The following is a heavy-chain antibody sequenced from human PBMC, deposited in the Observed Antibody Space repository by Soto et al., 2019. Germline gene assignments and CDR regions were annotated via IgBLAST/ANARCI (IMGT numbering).Heavy chain of an antibody. Sequence: QVQLVESGGGVVQPGTSLTLSCVTTGFSFSDFAMHWVRQAPGRGLEWVAVISGDGRVSFYADSVMGQFTISRDNSKNTVYLQLRYLTGEDTAIYYYVKEQSSNYVYWYGMDVWGQGTTVAVSS. V-gene: IGHV3-30*18. D-gene: IGHD2-2*01. CDR3: VKEQSSNYVYWYGMDV. J-gene: IGHJ6*02. CDR1: GFSFSDFA. CDR2: ISGDGRVS.